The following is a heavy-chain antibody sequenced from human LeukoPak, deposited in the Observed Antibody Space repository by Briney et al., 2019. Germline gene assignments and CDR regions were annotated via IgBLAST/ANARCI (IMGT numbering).Heavy chain of an antibody. J-gene: IGHJ6*02. CDR1: GGSISSSNW. V-gene: IGHV4-4*02. D-gene: IGHD3-10*01. CDR2: INHSGST. Sequence: PSETLSLTCAVSGGSISSSNWWSWVRQPPGKGLEWIGEINHSGSTNYNPSLKSRVTISVDTSKNQFSLKLSSVTAADTAVYYCVVWFGELSVHYGMDVWGQGTTVTVSS. CDR3: VVWFGELSVHYGMDV.